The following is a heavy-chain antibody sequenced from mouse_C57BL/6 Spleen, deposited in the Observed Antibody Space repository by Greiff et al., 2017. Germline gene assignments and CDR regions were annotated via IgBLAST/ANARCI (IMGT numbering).Heavy chain of an antibody. V-gene: IGHV1-55*01. D-gene: IGHD1-1*01. CDR1: GYTFTSYW. CDR3: ARGGYYGSSEFDY. Sequence: QVQLQQPGAELVKPGASVQMSCKASGYTFTSYWITWVKQRPGQGLEWIGDIYPGSGSTNYNEKFKSKATLTVDTSSSTAYMQLSSLTSEDSAVYYGARGGYYGSSEFDYWGQGTTLTVSS. CDR2: IYPGSGST. J-gene: IGHJ2*01.